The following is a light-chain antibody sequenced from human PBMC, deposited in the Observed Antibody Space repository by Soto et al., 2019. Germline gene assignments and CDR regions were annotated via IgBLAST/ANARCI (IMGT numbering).Light chain of an antibody. Sequence: EIVMTQSPATLSVSPGERATLSCRASQSVSSNLAWYQQKPGQAPRLLIHGASTRTTGIPARFSGSGSGTAFTLTIRTLQSEDLAVYYCEEYNNWPPITCGKGTKLEIK. V-gene: IGKV3-15*01. J-gene: IGKJ2*01. CDR3: EEYNNWPPIT. CDR1: QSVSSN. CDR2: GAS.